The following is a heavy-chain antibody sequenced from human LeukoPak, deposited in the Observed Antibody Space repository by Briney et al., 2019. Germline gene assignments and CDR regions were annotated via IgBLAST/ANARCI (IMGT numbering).Heavy chain of an antibody. Sequence: PSETLSLTCGVSGYSISSGYYWGWIRQPPGKGLEWIGSIYHSGSTYYNPSLKSRVTISVDTSKNQSSLKLSSVTAADTAVYYCARGGSYYAFDYWGQGTLVTVSS. CDR2: IYHSGST. D-gene: IGHD1-26*01. J-gene: IGHJ4*02. CDR1: GYSISSGYY. CDR3: ARGGSYYAFDY. V-gene: IGHV4-38-2*01.